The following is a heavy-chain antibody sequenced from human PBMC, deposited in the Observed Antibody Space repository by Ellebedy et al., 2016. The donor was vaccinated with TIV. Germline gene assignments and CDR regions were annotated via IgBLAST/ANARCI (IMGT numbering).Heavy chain of an antibody. J-gene: IGHJ4*02. V-gene: IGHV3-11*01. CDR1: GFIFSDYY. CDR2: ISSSGTDK. CDR3: ARGPVRSDYDY. Sequence: GGSLRLXXAASGFIFSDYYMTWMRQAPGKGLEWLSYISSSGTDKYYGDSVRGRFTISRDNTRNLVYLQANSLRAEDTAVYYCARGPVRSDYDYWGQGTLVTVSS. D-gene: IGHD6-6*01.